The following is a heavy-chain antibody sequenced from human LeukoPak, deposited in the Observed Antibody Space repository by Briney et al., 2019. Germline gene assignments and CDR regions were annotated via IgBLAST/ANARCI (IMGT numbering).Heavy chain of an antibody. Sequence: PSETLSLTCTVSGGSVSSYYWSWIRQPPGKGLEWIGYVYYRGSTNFNPSLKSRVTLSVDTSRNQFSLNLSSVTAADTAVYYCARDVVSNLYSTVDYWGQGTLVTVSS. CDR1: GGSVSSYY. D-gene: IGHD6-13*01. V-gene: IGHV4-59*02. CDR3: ARDVVSNLYSTVDY. J-gene: IGHJ4*02. CDR2: VYYRGST.